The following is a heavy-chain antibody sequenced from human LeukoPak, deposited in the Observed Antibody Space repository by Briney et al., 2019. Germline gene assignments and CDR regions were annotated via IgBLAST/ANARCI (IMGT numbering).Heavy chain of an antibody. V-gene: IGHV5-51*01. J-gene: IGHJ6*02. CDR2: TYPGDSDT. Sequence: GESLKISCKGSGYSFTSYWIGWVRQMPGKGLEWMGITYPGDSDTRYSPSFQGQVTISADKSISTAYLQWSSLKASDTAMYYCARYLYRPLRYFDDYGMDVWGQGTTVTVSS. CDR3: ARYLYRPLRYFDDYGMDV. CDR1: GYSFTSYW. D-gene: IGHD3-9*01.